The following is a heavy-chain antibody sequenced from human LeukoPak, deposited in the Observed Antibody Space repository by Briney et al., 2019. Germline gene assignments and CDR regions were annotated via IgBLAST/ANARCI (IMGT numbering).Heavy chain of an antibody. CDR2: IYYSGST. Sequence: SQTLSLTCTVSGGSISSGDYYWSWIRQPPGKGLGWIGYIYYSGSTYYNPSLKSRVTISVDTSKNQFSLKLSSVAAADTAVYYCARAPGYYYYGMDVWGQGTTVTVSS. CDR1: GGSISSGDYY. V-gene: IGHV4-30-4*01. CDR3: ARAPGYYYYGMDV. J-gene: IGHJ6*02.